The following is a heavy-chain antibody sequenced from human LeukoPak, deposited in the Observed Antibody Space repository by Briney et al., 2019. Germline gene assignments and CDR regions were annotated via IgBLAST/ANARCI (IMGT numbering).Heavy chain of an antibody. D-gene: IGHD3-22*01. V-gene: IGHV3-11*01. CDR3: AQDRFGDYVHSGYYDK. CDR1: VFTFSDYY. CDR2: ICDSGRTI. J-gene: IGHJ4*02. Sequence: GGSLRLSCAASVFTFSDYYMSCLRQAPGKGLEWVSYICDSGRTIYYADSVKGRFTISRDNDKNSVYLQMNNLRAEDTAVYYCAQDRFGDYVHSGYYDKWGQGTLVTVSS.